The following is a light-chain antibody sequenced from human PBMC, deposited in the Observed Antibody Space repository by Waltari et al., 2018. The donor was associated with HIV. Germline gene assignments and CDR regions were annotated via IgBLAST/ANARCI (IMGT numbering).Light chain of an antibody. Sequence: QSALTQPPSASGSLGQSVTISCPGSSSDVGRYASVSWYQQHPGKAPKLLIFEVNKRPSGVPDRFSASRSANTASLTISVLQPEDEADYYCGSYTNTKTPVFGGGT. J-gene: IGLJ3*02. CDR3: GSYTNTKTPV. V-gene: IGLV2-8*01. CDR2: EVN. CDR1: SSDVGRYAS.